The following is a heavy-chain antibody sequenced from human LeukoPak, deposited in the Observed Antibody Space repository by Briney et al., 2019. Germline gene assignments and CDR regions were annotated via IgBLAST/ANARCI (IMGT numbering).Heavy chain of an antibody. CDR1: GGSFSGYY. CDR3: AGTRITMVRGANWFDP. V-gene: IGHV4-34*01. D-gene: IGHD3-10*01. J-gene: IGHJ5*02. CDR2: INHSGST. Sequence: SETLSLTCAVYGGSFSGYYWSWIRQPPGKGLEWIGEINHSGSTNYNPSLKSRVTISVDTSKNQFSLKLSSVTAADTAVYYCAGTRITMVRGANWFDPWGQGTLVTVSS.